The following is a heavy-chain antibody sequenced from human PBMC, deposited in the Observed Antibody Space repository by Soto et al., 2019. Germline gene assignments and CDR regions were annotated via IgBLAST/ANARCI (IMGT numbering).Heavy chain of an antibody. D-gene: IGHD2-15*01. CDR3: ARGRYCLTGRCFPNWFDS. Sequence: SETLTLTCSVSGDSISTVDYFWAWIRQPPGQALEYIGYIYKSATTYYNPSFESRVAISLDTSKSQFSLNVTSVTAADTAVYFCARGRYCLTGRCFPNWFDSWGQGTLVTVSS. CDR2: IYKSATT. V-gene: IGHV4-30-4*01. CDR1: GDSISTVDYF. J-gene: IGHJ5*01.